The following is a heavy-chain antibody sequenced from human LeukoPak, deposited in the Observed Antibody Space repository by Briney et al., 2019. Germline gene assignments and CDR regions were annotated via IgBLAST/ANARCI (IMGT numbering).Heavy chain of an antibody. CDR3: ASHNVVVPAAMRRGDAFDI. D-gene: IGHD2-2*01. CDR2: INWNGGST. J-gene: IGHJ3*02. CDR1: GFMIDDHG. V-gene: IGHV3-20*04. Sequence: GGSLRLSCVASGFMIDDHGMSWVRQAPGKGLEWVSGINWNGGSTGYVDSVKGRFTISRDNAKNSLYPQMNSLRAEDTAVYYCASHNVVVPAAMRRGDAFDIWGQGTMVTVSS.